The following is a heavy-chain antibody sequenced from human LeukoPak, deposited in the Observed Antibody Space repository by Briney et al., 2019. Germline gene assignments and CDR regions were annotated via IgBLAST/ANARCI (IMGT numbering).Heavy chain of an antibody. D-gene: IGHD6-13*01. Sequence: SETLSLTCTVSGGSISSGDYYWSWLRQPPGKVLGWNAYNGYSSNTYYNPSIKSRVAVSLNKTKNKFSLKLSSVTAADAAVYYCASSSSWYKYFDYWGQGTLVTVSP. CDR1: GGSISSGDYY. V-gene: IGHV4-30-4*08. CDR3: ASSSSWYKYFDY. J-gene: IGHJ4*02. CDR2: NGYSSNT.